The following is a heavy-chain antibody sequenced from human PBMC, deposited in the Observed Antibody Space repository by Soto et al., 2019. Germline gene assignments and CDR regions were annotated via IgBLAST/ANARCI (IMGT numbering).Heavy chain of an antibody. Sequence: SETLSLTCTVSGGSIRNYYWSWIRQPPGKGLEWIGYMYYSGSTNYNPSLKSRVTMSIDPSKNQFSLKLSSVTAADTAVYYCARLIYCTTTTSCYWFDPWGQGTLVTVS. D-gene: IGHD2-2*01. CDR1: GGSIRNYY. CDR3: ARLIYCTTTTSCYWFDP. J-gene: IGHJ5*02. CDR2: MYYSGST. V-gene: IGHV4-59*08.